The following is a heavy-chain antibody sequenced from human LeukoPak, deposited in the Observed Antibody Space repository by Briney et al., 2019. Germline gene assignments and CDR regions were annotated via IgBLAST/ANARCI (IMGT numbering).Heavy chain of an antibody. Sequence: GRSLRLSCAASGFTFSSYAMHWVRQAPGKGLEWVAVISYDGSNKYYADSVKGRFTISRDNSKNTLYLQMNSLRAEDTAVYYCAREARYSSGWYPNWGQGTLVTVSS. V-gene: IGHV3-30*04. J-gene: IGHJ4*02. CDR1: GFTFSSYA. CDR3: AREARYSSGWYPN. CDR2: ISYDGSNK. D-gene: IGHD6-19*01.